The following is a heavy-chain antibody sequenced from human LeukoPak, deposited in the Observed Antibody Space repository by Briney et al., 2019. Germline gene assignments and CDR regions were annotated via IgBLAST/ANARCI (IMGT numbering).Heavy chain of an antibody. J-gene: IGHJ3*02. V-gene: IGHV3-30*02. CDR2: IWYDGTKK. CDR1: GFTFTDHV. Sequence: GGSLSLSCAASGFTFTDHVMHWVRQAPGKGLEWVALIWYDGTKKYFADSVKGRLTISRDNSKNTLFLQMNSLRAEDTAVYYCAREGSGDFDIWGQGTMVTVSS. D-gene: IGHD3-10*01. CDR3: AREGSGDFDI.